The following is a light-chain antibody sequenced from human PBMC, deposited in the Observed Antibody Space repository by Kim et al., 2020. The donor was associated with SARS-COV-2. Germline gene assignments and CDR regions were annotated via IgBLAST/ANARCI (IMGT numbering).Light chain of an antibody. Sequence: EIVMTQSPATLSVSPGERATLSCRASQSVSSNLAWYQQKPGQAPRLLIYGASTRATGIPARFSGSGSGTEFTLTISSLQSEDFAVYYCQKYNNWPPWTFGRGTKVDIK. CDR3: QKYNNWPPWT. CDR2: GAS. J-gene: IGKJ1*01. CDR1: QSVSSN. V-gene: IGKV3-15*01.